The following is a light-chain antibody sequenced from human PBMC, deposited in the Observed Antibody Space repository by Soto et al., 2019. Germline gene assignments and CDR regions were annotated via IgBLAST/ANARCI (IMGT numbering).Light chain of an antibody. V-gene: IGKV3-20*01. Sequence: EIVLTQSPGTLSLSPGERATLSCRASQSVRSYLAWYQQKPGQAPRLLINGASSRATGIPDRFSGSGSGTDFTLTISRLEPEDFAVYYCQQYGSSSITFGQGTRLEIK. CDR3: QQYGSSSIT. CDR1: QSVRSY. J-gene: IGKJ5*01. CDR2: GAS.